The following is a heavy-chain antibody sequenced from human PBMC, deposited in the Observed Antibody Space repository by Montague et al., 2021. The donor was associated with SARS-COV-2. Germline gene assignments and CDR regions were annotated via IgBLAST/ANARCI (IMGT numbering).Heavy chain of an antibody. CDR1: GFTFSSYS. CDR2: ISGSGGST. Sequence: SLRLSCAASGFTFSSYSMNWVRQAPGKGLGWVSAISGSGGSTYYADSVKGRFTISRDNSKNTLYLQMNSLRAEDTAVYYCAMPYCSSTSCYYYYGMDVWGQGTTVTVSS. J-gene: IGHJ6*02. V-gene: IGHV3-23*01. D-gene: IGHD2-2*01. CDR3: AMPYCSSTSCYYYYGMDV.